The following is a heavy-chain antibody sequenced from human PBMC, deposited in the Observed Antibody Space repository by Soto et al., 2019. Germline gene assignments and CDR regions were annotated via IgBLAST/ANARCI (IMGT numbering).Heavy chain of an antibody. J-gene: IGHJ6*02. CDR3: ATSTGGTYYYYYGMYV. CDR1: GFTFSSYG. D-gene: IGHD2-8*02. Sequence: QVQLVESGGGVVQPGRSLRLSCAASGFTFSSYGMHWVRQAPGKGLECVAVISYEGSNKYYADSMKGRFTISRDNSKNTLYLQMNSLRAEDTAVYYCATSTGGTYYYYYGMYVWGQGTTVTVSS. V-gene: IGHV3-30*03. CDR2: ISYEGSNK.